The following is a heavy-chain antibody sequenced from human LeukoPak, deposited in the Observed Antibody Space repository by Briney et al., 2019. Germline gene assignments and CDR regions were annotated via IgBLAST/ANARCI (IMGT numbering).Heavy chain of an antibody. CDR2: ISNSGSTT. CDR3: ARVAAGYSVNYFDY. J-gene: IGHJ4*02. Sequence: GGSLRLSCAASGFTFSDFYMTWIRQAPGKGLEWVSYISNSGSTTYYADSVKGRFTISRDNVENSLYLQMNSLRDEDTAVYYCARVAAGYSVNYFDYWGQGTLVTVSS. V-gene: IGHV3-11*04. D-gene: IGHD4-23*01. CDR1: GFTFSDFY.